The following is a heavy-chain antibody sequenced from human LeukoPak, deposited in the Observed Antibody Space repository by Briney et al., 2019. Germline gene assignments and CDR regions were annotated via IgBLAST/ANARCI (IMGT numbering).Heavy chain of an antibody. CDR2: VSSSGRTI. CDR1: GFTFSSYN. V-gene: IGHV3-48*03. CDR3: ARATRGVASDFDY. J-gene: IGHJ4*02. D-gene: IGHD2-15*01. Sequence: PGGSLRLSCAASGFTFSSYNMNWVRQAPGKGLEWVSYVSSSGRTIYYADSVKGRFTISRDNAQNSLYLQMNSLRAEDTAVYYCARATRGVASDFDYWGQGTLVTVSS.